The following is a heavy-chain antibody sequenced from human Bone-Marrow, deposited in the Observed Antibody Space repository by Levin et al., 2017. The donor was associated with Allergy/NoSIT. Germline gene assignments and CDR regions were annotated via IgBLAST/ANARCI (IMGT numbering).Heavy chain of an antibody. CDR1: GFTFSNYA. Sequence: GESLKISCAASGFTFSNYAMHWVRQAPGKGLQWVALISHDGDTKFYAESVKGRFTIQRDNSKSSLYLQMNSPRGDDTAVYYCARDADPRGIYHYYGMDVWGQGTTVTVSS. J-gene: IGHJ6*02. CDR3: ARDADPRGIYHYYGMDV. V-gene: IGHV3-30-3*01. D-gene: IGHD2/OR15-2a*01. CDR2: ISHDGDTK.